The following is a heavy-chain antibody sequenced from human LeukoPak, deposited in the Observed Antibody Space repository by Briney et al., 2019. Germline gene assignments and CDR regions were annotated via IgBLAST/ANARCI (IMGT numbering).Heavy chain of an antibody. CDR2: ISYSGST. J-gene: IGHJ4*02. CDR3: ARHGGFASPLGY. Sequence: SETLSVTCTVSGGSISSYYWSWIRQPRGKGLEWIGYISYSGSTSYYPSLKSRVTISVETSKNQFSLKLTSVTAADTAVYYCARHGGFASPLGYWGQGTLVTVSS. D-gene: IGHD3-16*01. CDR1: GGSISSYY. V-gene: IGHV4-59*08.